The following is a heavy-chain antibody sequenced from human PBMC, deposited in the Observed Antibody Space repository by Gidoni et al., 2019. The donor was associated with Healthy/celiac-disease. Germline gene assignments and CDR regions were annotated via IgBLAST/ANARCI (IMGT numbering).Heavy chain of an antibody. V-gene: IGHV3-30-3*01. CDR3: ARDYGRAAFDI. Sequence: VQPGESGGGAVQPGRSLRLSCAASGFTFSSYAMPWVRQAPGKGLEWVAVISYDGSNKYYADSVKGRFTISRDNSKNTLYLQMNSLRAEDTAVYYCARDYGRAAFDIWGQGTMVTVSS. CDR1: GFTFSSYA. J-gene: IGHJ3*02. CDR2: ISYDGSNK. D-gene: IGHD4-17*01.